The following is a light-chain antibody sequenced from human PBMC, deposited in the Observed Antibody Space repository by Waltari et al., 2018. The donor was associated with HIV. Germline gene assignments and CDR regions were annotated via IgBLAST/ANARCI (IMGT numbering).Light chain of an antibody. J-gene: IGLJ2*01. V-gene: IGLV2-14*03. CDR1: SSDVGGYNY. Sequence: QSALTPPTPVSGSPGPSIPISCTGTSSDVGGYNYVSLYQQHPGKAPKRMIYHVSTRPSGVSNRFSGSKSGNTASLTISGLQAEDEADYYCTSYTSSNTRVIFGGGTKLTVL. CDR2: HVS. CDR3: TSYTSSNTRVI.